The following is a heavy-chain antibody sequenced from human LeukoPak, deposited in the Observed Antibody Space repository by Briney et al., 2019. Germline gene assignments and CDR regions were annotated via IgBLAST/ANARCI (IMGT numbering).Heavy chain of an antibody. J-gene: IGHJ3*02. CDR1: GGTFSNYP. V-gene: IGHV1-69*13. CDR3: ASKWVTYYYNSSAYHYPTDVFDI. CDR2: IIPIFDTG. Sequence: ASVKVSCKASGGTFSNYPISWVRQTPGQGLEWMGGIIPIFDTGNYAQKFQGRVTITADQSTSTAYMELSSLRSDDTAVYYCASKWVTYYYNSSAYHYPTDVFDIWGQGTMVTVSS. D-gene: IGHD3-22*01.